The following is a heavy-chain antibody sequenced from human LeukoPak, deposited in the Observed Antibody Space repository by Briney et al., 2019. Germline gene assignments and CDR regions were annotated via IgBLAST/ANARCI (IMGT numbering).Heavy chain of an antibody. CDR1: GGSISSYY. V-gene: IGHV4-4*07. D-gene: IGHD2-2*01. CDR3: ARLCRAGCSSPSCYTDF. Sequence: SETLSLTCTVSGGSISSYYWTWIRQPAGKGLEWIGRIYTTGSTNYNPSLNSRVTMSLDTSENQFSLNLNSVTAADTAVYYCARLCRAGCSSPSCYTDFWGQGSLVTVSS. CDR2: IYTTGST. J-gene: IGHJ4*02.